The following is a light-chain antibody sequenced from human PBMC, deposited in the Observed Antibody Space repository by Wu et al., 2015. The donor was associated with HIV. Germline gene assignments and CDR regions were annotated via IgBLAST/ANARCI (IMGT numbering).Light chain of an antibody. Sequence: IVMTQSLATLSVSPGERATLSCRASQSVSINVAWYQQKPGQAPRLLIYDSSTRATGIPGRFSGTMSSTEFTLTINNLQSEDSAVYYCQQYDVWPRTFGEGTKVEIK. J-gene: IGKJ4*02. CDR2: DSS. CDR1: QSVSIN. V-gene: IGKV3-15*01. CDR3: QQYDVWPRT.